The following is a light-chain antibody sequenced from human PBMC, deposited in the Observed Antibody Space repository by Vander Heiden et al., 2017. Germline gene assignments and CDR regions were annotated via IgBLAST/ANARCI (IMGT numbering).Light chain of an antibody. V-gene: IGLV3-21*02. Sequence: SYVLTQPPSVSVAPGQTARITCGGNNIGSNSVHWYQRKPGQAPVLVVYDDTDRPSGIPERFSGSNSGNTATLTISRVEAGDEDDYYCQVWDSSRDHPVFGGGTKLTVL. CDR2: DDT. CDR3: QVWDSSRDHPV. J-gene: IGLJ2*01. CDR1: NIGSNS.